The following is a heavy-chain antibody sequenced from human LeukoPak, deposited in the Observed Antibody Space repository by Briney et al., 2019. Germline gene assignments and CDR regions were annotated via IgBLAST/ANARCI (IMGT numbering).Heavy chain of an antibody. CDR2: IGTSSSTM. J-gene: IGHJ5*02. V-gene: IGHV3-11*01. CDR3: ARQVHSANGWFDP. D-gene: IGHD4/OR15-4a*01. CDR1: GFTLSDYY. Sequence: GGSLRLSCAASGFTLSDYYLGWIRQAPGKGLEWVSYIGTSSSTMKYADSVKGRFTLFRDNAKNSLYLQMSSLRAEDTAVYYCARQVHSANGWFDPWGQGTLVTVSS.